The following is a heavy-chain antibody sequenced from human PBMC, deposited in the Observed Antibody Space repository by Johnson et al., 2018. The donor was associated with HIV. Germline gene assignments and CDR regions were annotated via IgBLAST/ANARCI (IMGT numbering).Heavy chain of an antibody. J-gene: IGHJ3*02. CDR1: GFTFSSYG. V-gene: IGHV3-23*04. D-gene: IGHD4-17*01. CDR2: INWNGGST. Sequence: VQLVESGGGVVQPGRSLRLSCAASGFTFSSYGMSWVRHAPGKGLEWVSGINWNGGSTGFADTVKGRFTISRDNSKKTLYLQMNSLRAEDTAVYYCAKGGVTTLDAFDIWGQGTMVTVSS. CDR3: AKGGVTTLDAFDI.